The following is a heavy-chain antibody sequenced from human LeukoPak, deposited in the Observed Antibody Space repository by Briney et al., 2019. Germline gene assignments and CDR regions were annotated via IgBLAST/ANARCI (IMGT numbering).Heavy chain of an antibody. CDR3: AKSSSGWFN. Sequence: GGTLRLSCAASGFTFSSYGMSWVRQAPGKGLEWVAVISYDGSNKYYADSVKGRFTISRDNSKNTLYLQMNSLRAEDTAVYYCAKSSSGWFNWGQGTLVTVSS. J-gene: IGHJ4*02. V-gene: IGHV3-30*18. D-gene: IGHD6-19*01. CDR2: ISYDGSNK. CDR1: GFTFSSYG.